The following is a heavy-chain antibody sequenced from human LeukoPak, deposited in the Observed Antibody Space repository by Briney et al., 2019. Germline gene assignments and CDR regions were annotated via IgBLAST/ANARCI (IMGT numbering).Heavy chain of an antibody. CDR1: GYTFTSFD. J-gene: IGHJ6*04. V-gene: IGHV1-8*01. D-gene: IGHD5-12*01. Sequence: ASVKVSCKASGYTFTSFDINWVRQATGQGPGWMGWMNPNSGNTGYAQKFQGRVTMTRDTSVNTAYMELSSLGSEDTAVYYCARNHVPTGLRDVWGTGTPVIVSS. CDR2: MNPNSGNT. CDR3: ARNHVPTGLRDV.